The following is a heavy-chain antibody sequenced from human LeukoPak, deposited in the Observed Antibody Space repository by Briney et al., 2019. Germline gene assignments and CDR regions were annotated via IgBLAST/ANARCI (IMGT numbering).Heavy chain of an antibody. D-gene: IGHD3-22*01. Sequence: XVSCXXSGYTXTXYGISWVRQAPGQGLEWMGWISAYNGNTNYAQKLQGRVTMTTDTSTSTAYMELSSLRSEDTAVYYCARVPYYYDSSGSGYFDYWGQGTLVTVSS. CDR2: ISAYNGNT. CDR3: ARVPYYYDSSGSGYFDY. V-gene: IGHV1-18*01. CDR1: GYTXTXYG. J-gene: IGHJ4*02.